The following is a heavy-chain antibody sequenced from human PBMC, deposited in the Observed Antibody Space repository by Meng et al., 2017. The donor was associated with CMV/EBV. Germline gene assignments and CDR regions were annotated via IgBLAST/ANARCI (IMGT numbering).Heavy chain of an antibody. CDR1: GSTFRSYA. J-gene: IGHJ5*02. Sequence: KATGSTFRSYAISWVRQAPGQGLEWMGGMIPMFGRASYTQKFQGRGTITTDESTSTAYMELSSLRSEDTAVYYCAREWGSSTNWFDPWGQGTLVTVSS. V-gene: IGHV1-69*05. CDR2: MIPMFGRA. CDR3: AREWGSSTNWFDP. D-gene: IGHD6-13*01.